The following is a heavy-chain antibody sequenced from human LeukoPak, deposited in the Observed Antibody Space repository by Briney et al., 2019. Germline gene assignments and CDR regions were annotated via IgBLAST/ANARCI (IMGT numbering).Heavy chain of an antibody. CDR1: GGFISNNNW. Sequence: SGTLSLTCAVSGGFISNNNWWSWVRQPPGKGLEWIGEIFHGGSTNYNPSLKSRVTISVDKSKNQFSLKLSSVTAADTAVYYCARVAIITAAGNTFDIWGQGTMVTVSS. D-gene: IGHD6-13*01. CDR2: IFHGGST. CDR3: ARVAIITAAGNTFDI. J-gene: IGHJ3*02. V-gene: IGHV4-4*02.